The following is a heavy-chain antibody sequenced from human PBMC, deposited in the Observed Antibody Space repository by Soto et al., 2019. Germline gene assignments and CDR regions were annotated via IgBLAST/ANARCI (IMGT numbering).Heavy chain of an antibody. D-gene: IGHD6-6*01. CDR2: ISSSSSYI. Sequence: PVGSLRLSCSASGFTFSSDSMNWVRQAPGKGLEWVSSISSSSSYIYYADSVKGRFTISRDNAKNSPYLQTNSLKGEGTAVYYCARHREPQRRSSQKYFYYYGMHVWGQGTTVTVSS. CDR3: ARHREPQRRSSQKYFYYYGMHV. J-gene: IGHJ6*02. CDR1: GFTFSSDS. V-gene: IGHV3-21*01.